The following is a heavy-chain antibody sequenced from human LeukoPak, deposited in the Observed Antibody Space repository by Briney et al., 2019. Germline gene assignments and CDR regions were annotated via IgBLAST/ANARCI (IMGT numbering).Heavy chain of an antibody. CDR1: GFTFDDYG. CDR2: INWNGGST. Sequence: GGSLRLSCAASGFTFDDYGMSWVRQAPGKGLEWVSGINWNGGSTGYADSVKGRFTISRDNAKNSLYLQMNSLRAEDTALYYCARSRGYCSSTSCYDWFDPGAREPWSPSPQ. CDR3: ARSRGYCSSTSCYDWFDP. J-gene: IGHJ5*02. D-gene: IGHD2-2*01. V-gene: IGHV3-20*04.